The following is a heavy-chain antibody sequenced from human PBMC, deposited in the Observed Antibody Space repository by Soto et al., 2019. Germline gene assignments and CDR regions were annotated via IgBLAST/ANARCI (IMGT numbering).Heavy chain of an antibody. CDR1: GYTFTSYW. V-gene: IGHV5-51*01. CDR3: ARHLRASPYHY. J-gene: IGHJ4*02. CDR2: IYPGDSET. Sequence: GESLKISCKTSGYTFTSYWIGWVRQMPGKGLEWVGIIYPGDSETRYSPSFQGQVPISVDKSITTAYLQWSGLQASDTAMYYCARHLRASPYHYWGQGTLVTVS.